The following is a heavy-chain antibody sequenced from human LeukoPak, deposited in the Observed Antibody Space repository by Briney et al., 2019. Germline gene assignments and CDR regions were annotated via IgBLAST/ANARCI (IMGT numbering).Heavy chain of an antibody. Sequence: QPGGSLRLSCAASGFTFSSYAMSWVRQAPGKGLEWVSAISGSGGSTYYADSVKGRFTISRGNSKNTLYLQMNSLRAEDTAVYYCAKPRGYSYGYGLVDYWGQGTLVTVSS. CDR3: AKPRGYSYGYGLVDY. CDR2: ISGSGGST. V-gene: IGHV3-23*01. J-gene: IGHJ4*02. D-gene: IGHD5-18*01. CDR1: GFTFSSYA.